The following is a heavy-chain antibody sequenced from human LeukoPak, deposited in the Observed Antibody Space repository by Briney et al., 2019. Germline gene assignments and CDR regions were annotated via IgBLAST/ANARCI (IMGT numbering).Heavy chain of an antibody. CDR3: ARPQWLGYFDY. D-gene: IGHD6-19*01. V-gene: IGHV3-48*03. Sequence: GGSLRLSCAASGFTFSSYEMNWVRQAPGKGLEWVSYISSNGSTIYYADSVKGRFTISRDNAKKSLYLQMNSLRAEDTAVYYCARPQWLGYFDYWGQGTLVTVSS. J-gene: IGHJ4*02. CDR1: GFTFSSYE. CDR2: ISSNGSTI.